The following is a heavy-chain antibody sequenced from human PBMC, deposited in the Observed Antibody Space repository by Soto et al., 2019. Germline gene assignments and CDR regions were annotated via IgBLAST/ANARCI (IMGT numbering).Heavy chain of an antibody. D-gene: IGHD2-2*01. CDR2: INHSGST. V-gene: IGHV4-34*01. Sequence: PSETLSLTCAVYGGSFSGYYWNWIRQPPGKGLEWIGEINHSGSTNYNPSLKSRVTISVDRSKNQFSLKLSSVTAADTAVYYCARVPDRWGQGTLVTVSS. CDR3: ARVPDR. J-gene: IGHJ5*02. CDR1: GGSFSGYY.